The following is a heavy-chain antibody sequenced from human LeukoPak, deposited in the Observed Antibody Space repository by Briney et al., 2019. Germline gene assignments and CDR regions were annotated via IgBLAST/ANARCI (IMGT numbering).Heavy chain of an antibody. CDR2: FDPEDGET. J-gene: IGHJ3*02. CDR3: ATDHRQLERRGKWLDAFDI. Sequence: ASVKVSCKVSGYTLTELSMHWVRQAPGKGLEWMGGFDPEDGETIYAQKFQGRVTMTEDTSTDTAYMELSSLRSEDTAVYYCATDHRQLERRGKWLDAFDIWGQGTMVTVSS. V-gene: IGHV1-24*01. D-gene: IGHD1-1*01. CDR1: GYTLTELS.